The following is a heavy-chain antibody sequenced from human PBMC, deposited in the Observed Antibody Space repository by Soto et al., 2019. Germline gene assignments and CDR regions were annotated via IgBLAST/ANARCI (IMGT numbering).Heavy chain of an antibody. V-gene: IGHV3-23*01. J-gene: IGHJ5*02. CDR1: GFTFSSYA. CDR3: AKDNPFYYDSSGYHRLFDP. CDR2: ISGSGGST. Sequence: PGGSLRLSCAASGFTFSSYAMSWVRQAPGKGLEWVSAISGSGGSTYYADSVKGRFTISRDNSKNTLYLQMNSLRAEDTAVYYCAKDNPFYYDSSGYHRLFDPWGQGTLVTVSS. D-gene: IGHD3-22*01.